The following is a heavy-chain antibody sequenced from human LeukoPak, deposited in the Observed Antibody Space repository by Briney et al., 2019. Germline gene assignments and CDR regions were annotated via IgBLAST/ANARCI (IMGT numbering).Heavy chain of an antibody. CDR2: FDPEDGET. J-gene: IGHJ6*02. CDR1: GYTLTELS. D-gene: IGHD3-10*01. CDR3: ATDSPVGGTMVRGVRDYYYYGMDV. V-gene: IGHV1-24*01. Sequence: AAVKVSCKVSGYTLTELSMHWVRQAPGKGRAWMGGFDPEDGETIYAQKFQGRVTMTEDTSTDTAYMELSSLRSEDTAVYYCATDSPVGGTMVRGVRDYYYYGMDVWGQGTTVTVSS.